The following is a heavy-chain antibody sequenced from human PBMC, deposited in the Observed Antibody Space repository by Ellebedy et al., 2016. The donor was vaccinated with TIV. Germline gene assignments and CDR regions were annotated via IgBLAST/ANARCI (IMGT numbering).Heavy chain of an antibody. Sequence: SLKISCAASGFTFDDYAMHWVRQAPGKGLEWVSGISWNSGSIGYADSVKGRFTISRDNAKNSLYLQMNSLRAEDTALYYCAKGSTTALVTCVDYWGQGTLVTVSS. CDR1: GFTFDDYA. D-gene: IGHD5-18*01. CDR2: ISWNSGSI. J-gene: IGHJ4*02. CDR3: AKGSTTALVTCVDY. V-gene: IGHV3-9*01.